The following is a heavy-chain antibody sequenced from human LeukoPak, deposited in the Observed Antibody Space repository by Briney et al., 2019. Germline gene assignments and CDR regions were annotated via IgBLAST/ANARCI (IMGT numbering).Heavy chain of an antibody. D-gene: IGHD6-19*01. V-gene: IGHV3-30-3*01. J-gene: IGHJ4*02. CDR2: ISYDGSNK. CDR3: ARDKALGAVAGYYFDY. CDR1: GFTFTSYA. Sequence: GRSLRLSCAASGFTFTSYAMHWVRQAPGKGLEWVAVISYDGSNKYYAESVKGRFTISRDNSKNRLYLQMKSLRAEDTAVYYCARDKALGAVAGYYFDYWGQGTLVTVSS.